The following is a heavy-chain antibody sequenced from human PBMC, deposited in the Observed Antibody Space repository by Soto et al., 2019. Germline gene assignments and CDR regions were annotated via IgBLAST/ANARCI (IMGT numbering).Heavy chain of an antibody. CDR3: SGPIFGVVIGCGPMDV. V-gene: IGHV4-39*02. Sequence: SETLSLTCTVSGGSISSSSYYWGWIRQPPGKGLEWIGSIYYSGSTYYNPSLKSRVTISVDTSKNHFSLKLSSVTPADTAAYYCSGPIFGVVIGCGPMDVWGKRSTVTVSS. J-gene: IGHJ6*04. CDR2: IYYSGST. CDR1: GGSISSSSYY. D-gene: IGHD3-3*01.